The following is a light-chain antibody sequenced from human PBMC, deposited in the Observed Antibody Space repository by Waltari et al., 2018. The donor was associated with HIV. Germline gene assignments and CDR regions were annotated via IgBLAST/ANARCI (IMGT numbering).Light chain of an antibody. CDR1: QSISSF. Sequence: DIQMTQSPSSLSASIGDRVTITCRASQSISSFLNWYQQKPGKGPDLLIYRASTLQNGVPSRFIGSGSGTDFTLTISSLQPEDFATYYWQQSYSTTYTFGQGTKREIK. CDR3: QQSYSTTYT. CDR2: RAS. J-gene: IGKJ2*01. V-gene: IGKV1-39*01.